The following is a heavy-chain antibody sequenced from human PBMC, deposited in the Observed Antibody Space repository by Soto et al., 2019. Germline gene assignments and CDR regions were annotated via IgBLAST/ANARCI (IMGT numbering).Heavy chain of an antibody. V-gene: IGHV4-59*01. CDR3: ARDGVSSTEYTWNYGTYFDY. J-gene: IGHJ4*02. CDR1: GGSISSYY. CDR2: IYYSGST. D-gene: IGHD1-7*01. Sequence: TSETLSLTCTVSGGSISSYYWSWIRQPPGKGLGWIGYIYYSGSTNYNPSLKSRFTISRDSTKQTLYLQMNSLRPDDTAMYYCARDGVSSTEYTWNYGTYFDYWGQGALVTVSS.